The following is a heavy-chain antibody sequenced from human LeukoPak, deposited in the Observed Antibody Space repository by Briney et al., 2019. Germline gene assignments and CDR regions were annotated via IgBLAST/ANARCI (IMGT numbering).Heavy chain of an antibody. D-gene: IGHD3-9*01. V-gene: IGHV3-23*01. J-gene: IGHJ5*02. CDR1: GFTFSSYA. CDR3: ARSAAYYDILSGLDP. CDR2: ISGSGGST. Sequence: SGGSLRLSCAASGFTFSSYAMSWVRQAPGKGLEWVSAISGSGGSTYYADSVKGRFTISRDNSKNTLYLQMNSLRAEDTAVYYCARSAAYYDILSGLDPWGQGTLVTVSS.